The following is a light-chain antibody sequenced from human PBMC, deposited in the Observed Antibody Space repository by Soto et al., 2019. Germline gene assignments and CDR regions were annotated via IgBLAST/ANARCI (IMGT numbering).Light chain of an antibody. V-gene: IGKV3-20*01. CDR1: HSVSATY. CDR3: QQSGGSRT. CDR2: GAS. Sequence: EIVLTQSPGTLSVSPGERATLSCRASHSVSATYLAWYQQKPGQAPRLLIYGASNRATGIPDRFSGSGSGTQFTLTINRLEPEDFAVYYCQQSGGSRTFGQGTRWIS. J-gene: IGKJ1*01.